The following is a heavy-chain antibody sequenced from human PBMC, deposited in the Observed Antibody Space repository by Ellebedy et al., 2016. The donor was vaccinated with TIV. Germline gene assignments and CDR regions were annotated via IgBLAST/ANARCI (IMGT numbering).Heavy chain of an antibody. CDR2: IIPIFGTA. D-gene: IGHD6-13*01. Sequence: ASVKVSCKASGYTFTSYFMHWVRQAPGQGFEWMGWIIPIFGTANYAQKFQGRVTITADESTSTAYMEVRSLRSDDTAVYYCARDWFRYSSWYYFDYWGQGTLVTVSS. V-gene: IGHV1-69*13. CDR3: ARDWFRYSSWYYFDY. J-gene: IGHJ4*02. CDR1: GYTFTSYF.